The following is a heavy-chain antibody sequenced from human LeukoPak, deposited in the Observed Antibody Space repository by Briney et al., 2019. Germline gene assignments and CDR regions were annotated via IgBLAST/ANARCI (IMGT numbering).Heavy chain of an antibody. Sequence: ASVTVSCTASGYTLTRHYMHWVRRAPGQGLEWMGIINPSVGSISYAQKFQDRVTLTRDTSTSTVYMELSSLRSEDTAVYYCARAVDAAIYYFDYWGQGTLVTVSS. J-gene: IGHJ4*02. CDR1: GYTLTRHY. CDR2: INPSVGSI. V-gene: IGHV1-46*01. CDR3: ARAVDAAIYYFDY. D-gene: IGHD5-18*01.